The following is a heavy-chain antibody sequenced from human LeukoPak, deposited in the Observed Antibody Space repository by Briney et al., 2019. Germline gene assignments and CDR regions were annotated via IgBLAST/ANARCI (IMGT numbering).Heavy chain of an antibody. CDR1: GFTFSAYA. D-gene: IGHD3-10*01. CDR3: AKSWGSGTYTFDY. CDR2: ITGAGDAT. J-gene: IGHJ4*02. V-gene: IGHV3-23*01. Sequence: GGSLRLSCATTGFTFSAYAMSWVRQASEKGLEWVATITGAGDATYHAASVMGRFTVSRDNSKNTLSLQMSSLRGEDTAVYYCAKSWGSGTYTFDYWGQGILVTVSS.